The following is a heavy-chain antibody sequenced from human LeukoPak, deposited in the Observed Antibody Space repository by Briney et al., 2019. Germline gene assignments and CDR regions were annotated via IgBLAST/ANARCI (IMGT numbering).Heavy chain of an antibody. CDR2: ISAYNGNT. J-gene: IGHJ4*02. V-gene: IGHV1-18*01. Sequence: ASVKVSCKASGYTFTSYGISWVRQAPGQGLEWMGWISAYNGNTNYAQKLQGRVTMTTDTSTSTAYLELRSLRSDDTAVYYCARDEWELTTQPDWGQGTPVTVSA. CDR1: GYTFTSYG. CDR3: ARDEWELTTQPD. D-gene: IGHD1-26*01.